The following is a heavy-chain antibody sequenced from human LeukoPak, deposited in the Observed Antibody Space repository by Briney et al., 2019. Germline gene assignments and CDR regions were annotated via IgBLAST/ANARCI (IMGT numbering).Heavy chain of an antibody. Sequence: PSETLSLTCTVSGESITSGQYYWSWIRPSAVKGLEWVGRFYISGFTNDNPSLKSRVTISLDRSRNQFFLNLTSVTAADTAVYYCARDDYGDSFQLWGQGTLVTVSS. CDR1: GESITSGQYY. CDR3: ARDDYGDSFQL. CDR2: FYISGFT. D-gene: IGHD4-17*01. J-gene: IGHJ1*01. V-gene: IGHV4-61*02.